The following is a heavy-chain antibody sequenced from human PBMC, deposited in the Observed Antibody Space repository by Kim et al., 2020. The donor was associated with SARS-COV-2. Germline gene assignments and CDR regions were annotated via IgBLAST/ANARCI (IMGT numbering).Heavy chain of an antibody. D-gene: IGHD3-22*01. Sequence: GGSLRLSCAASGFTVSSNYMSWVRQAPGKGLEWVSVIYSGGSTYYADSVKGRFTISRDNSKNTLYLQMNSLRAEDTAVYYCARGQKGVGLVGYYDFWGQGTLVTVSS. CDR1: GFTVSSNY. J-gene: IGHJ4*02. V-gene: IGHV3-53*01. CDR2: IYSGGST. CDR3: ARGQKGVGLVGYYDF.